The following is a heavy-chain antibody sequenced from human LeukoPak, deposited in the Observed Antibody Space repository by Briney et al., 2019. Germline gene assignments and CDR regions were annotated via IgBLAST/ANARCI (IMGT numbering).Heavy chain of an antibody. J-gene: IGHJ4*02. V-gene: IGHV3-21*01. CDR3: ARYIAVAGTDY. D-gene: IGHD6-19*01. CDR1: GFTFSSYS. Sequence: TGGSLRLSCAASGFTFSSYSVNWVRQAPGKGLEWVSSISSSSSYIYYADSVKGRFTISRDNAKNSLYLQMNSLRAEDTAVYYCARYIAVAGTDYWGQGTLVTLSS. CDR2: ISSSSSYI.